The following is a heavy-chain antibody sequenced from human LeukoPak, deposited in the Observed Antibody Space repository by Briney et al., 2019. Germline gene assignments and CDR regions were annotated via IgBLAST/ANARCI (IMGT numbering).Heavy chain of an antibody. CDR3: VPTDSSGLD. D-gene: IGHD3-22*01. CDR2: TNTDGSST. Sequence: LGGSLRLPCEASGFTFSHYWMHWVRQAPGKGLVWVSRTNTDGSSTSYVDSVKGRFTISRDNANNTMYLQMNSLRAEDTAMYYCVPTDSSGLDWGQGTLVTVSS. CDR1: GFTFSHYW. V-gene: IGHV3-74*01. J-gene: IGHJ4*02.